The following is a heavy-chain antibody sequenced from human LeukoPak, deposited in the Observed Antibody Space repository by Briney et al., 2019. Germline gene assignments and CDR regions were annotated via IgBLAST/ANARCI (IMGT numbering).Heavy chain of an antibody. CDR1: GFTFSNYG. Sequence: PGGSLRLSCAASGFTFSNYGMHWVRQAPGKGLEWVALISYDGSNKYYADSVKGRFSISRDNSKNTLNLQMNSLRAEDTAVYYCARDRGSYFNWFDPWGQGTLVTVSS. J-gene: IGHJ5*02. D-gene: IGHD2-21*01. V-gene: IGHV3-30*03. CDR3: ARDRGSYFNWFDP. CDR2: ISYDGSNK.